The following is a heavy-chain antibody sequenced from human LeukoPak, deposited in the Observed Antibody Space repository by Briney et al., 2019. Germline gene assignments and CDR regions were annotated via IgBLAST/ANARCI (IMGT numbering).Heavy chain of an antibody. Sequence: GGSLRLSCAASGFAFDTYGMHWVRRTPGKGPACVCSISRDGLCASYVDSVKGRFTVSRDNAKNMLYLQMNSLGVDDTALYYCLRGSQPDRGLDYWGQGTLVTVS. CDR3: LRGSQPDRGLDY. CDR1: GFAFDTYG. V-gene: IGHV3-74*01. D-gene: IGHD3-10*01. J-gene: IGHJ4*02. CDR2: ISRDGLCA.